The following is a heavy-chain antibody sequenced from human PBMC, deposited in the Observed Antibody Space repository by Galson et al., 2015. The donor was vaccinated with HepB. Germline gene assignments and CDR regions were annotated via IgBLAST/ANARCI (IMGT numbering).Heavy chain of an antibody. CDR2: INQDGSSK. D-gene: IGHD3-10*01. CDR1: GFTFGSYW. Sequence: LRLSCAASGFTFGSYWMNWVRQAPGKGLEWVAHINQDGSSKYYVDSVKGRFTISRDNAKDSVYLQLDSLRAVDTAVYYCTRRISLVRGIITKPDYYYGMDVWGQGTTVTVAS. V-gene: IGHV3-7*03. CDR3: TRRISLVRGIITKPDYYYGMDV. J-gene: IGHJ6*02.